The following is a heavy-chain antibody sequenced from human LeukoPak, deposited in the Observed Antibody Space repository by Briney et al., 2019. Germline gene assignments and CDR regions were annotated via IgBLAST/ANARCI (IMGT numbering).Heavy chain of an antibody. CDR3: ARGYRDYDILTGYAY. J-gene: IGHJ4*02. Sequence: ASVKVSCKASGYTFTSYDINWVRQATGQGLEWMGWMNPNSGNTGYAQKFQGRVTMTRSTSISTAYMELSSLRSEDTAVYYCARGYRDYDILTGYAYWGQGTLVTVSS. D-gene: IGHD3-9*01. V-gene: IGHV1-8*01. CDR1: GYTFTSYD. CDR2: MNPNSGNT.